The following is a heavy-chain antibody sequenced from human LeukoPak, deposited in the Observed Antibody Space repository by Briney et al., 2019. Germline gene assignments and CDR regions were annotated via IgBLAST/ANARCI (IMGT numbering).Heavy chain of an antibody. V-gene: IGHV1-3*01. D-gene: IGHD3-3*01. Sequence: ASVKVSCKASGYTFTSYAMHWVRPAPGQRLEWMGWINAGNGNTKYSQKFQGRVTITRDTSASTAYMELSSLRSEDTAVYYCARGGRITIFGVVNVRGSFDYWGQGTLVTVSS. J-gene: IGHJ4*02. CDR1: GYTFTSYA. CDR2: INAGNGNT. CDR3: ARGGRITIFGVVNVRGSFDY.